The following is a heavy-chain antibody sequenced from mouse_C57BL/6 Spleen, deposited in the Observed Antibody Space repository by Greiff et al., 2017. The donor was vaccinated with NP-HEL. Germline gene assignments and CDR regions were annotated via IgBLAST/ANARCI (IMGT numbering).Heavy chain of an antibody. CDR3: TKYYYGSKGY. CDR1: GFNIKDDY. Sequence: VQLQQSGAELVRPGASVKLSCTASGFNIKDDYMHWVKQRPEQGLEWIGWIDPENGDTEYASKFQGKATITADTSSNTAYLQLSSRTSEDTAVYYCTKYYYGSKGYWGQGTTLTVSS. J-gene: IGHJ2*01. CDR2: IDPENGDT. V-gene: IGHV14-4*01. D-gene: IGHD1-1*01.